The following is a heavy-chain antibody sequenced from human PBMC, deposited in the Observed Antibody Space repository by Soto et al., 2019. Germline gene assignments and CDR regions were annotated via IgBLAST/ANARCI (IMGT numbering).Heavy chain of an antibody. CDR2: IWYDGSNK. Sequence: GGSLRLSCAASGFTFSSYGMHWVRQAPGKGLEWVAVIWYDGSNKYYADSVKGRFTISRDNSKNTLYLQMNSLRAEDTAVYYCARDRLAGQEYQHACPKDCGMDVWGQGTTVTVSS. D-gene: IGHD2-2*01. V-gene: IGHV3-33*01. CDR1: GFTFSSYG. CDR3: ARDRLAGQEYQHACPKDCGMDV. J-gene: IGHJ6*02.